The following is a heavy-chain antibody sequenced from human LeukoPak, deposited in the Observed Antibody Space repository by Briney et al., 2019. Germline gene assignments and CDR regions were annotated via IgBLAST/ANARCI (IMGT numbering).Heavy chain of an antibody. CDR1: GGSFSGYY. Sequence: SETLSLTCAVYGGSFSGYYWSWIRQAPGKGLEWIGEINHSGNTNYNPSLQSRVTISVDTSKNQFSLKLSSVTAADTAVYYCVTEPGYCTGGRCYGGWFDPWGQGTLVTVSS. CDR2: INHSGNT. CDR3: VTEPGYCTGGRCYGGWFDP. V-gene: IGHV4-34*01. J-gene: IGHJ5*02. D-gene: IGHD2-15*01.